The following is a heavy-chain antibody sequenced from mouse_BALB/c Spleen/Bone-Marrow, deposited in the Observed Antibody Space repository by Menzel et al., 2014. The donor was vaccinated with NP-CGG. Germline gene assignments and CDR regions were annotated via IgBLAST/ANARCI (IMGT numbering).Heavy chain of an antibody. CDR2: IRNKAYSYTT. CDR1: GFTFTDYY. J-gene: IGHJ2*01. Sequence: EVHLVESGGGLVQPGGSLRLSCAISGFTFTDYYMNWVRQPPGKALEWLGFIRNKAYSYTTEYSASVKGRFTISRDNSQSILYLQMNTLRAEDSATYYCARDMGGLLFDYWGQGTTLTVSS. CDR3: ARDMGGLLFDY. D-gene: IGHD2-3*01. V-gene: IGHV7-3*02.